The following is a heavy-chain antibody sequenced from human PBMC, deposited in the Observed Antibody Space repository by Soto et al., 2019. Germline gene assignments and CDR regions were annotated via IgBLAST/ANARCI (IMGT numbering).Heavy chain of an antibody. V-gene: IGHV3-21*01. CDR2: ISSSSSYI. Sequence: EVQLVESGGGRVKPGGSLRLSCAASGFTFGSYSMNWVRQAPGKGLEWVSSISSSSSYIYYADSVKGRFTISRDNAKNSLYLQMNSLRADDTAVYYCAREGMVRGVIIRGDYYYYGMDVWGQGTTVTVSS. CDR3: AREGMVRGVIIRGDYYYYGMDV. D-gene: IGHD3-10*01. CDR1: GFTFGSYS. J-gene: IGHJ6*02.